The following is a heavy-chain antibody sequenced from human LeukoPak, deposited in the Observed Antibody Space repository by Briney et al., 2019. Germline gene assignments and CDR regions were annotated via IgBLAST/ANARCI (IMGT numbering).Heavy chain of an antibody. V-gene: IGHV4-34*01. CDR1: GGSFSGYY. CDR2: INHSGGT. J-gene: IGHJ4*02. Sequence: SETLSLTCAVYGGSFSGYYWSWIRQPPGKGLEWIGEINHSGGTNYNPSLKSRVTISVDTSKNQFSLKLSSVTAADTAVYYCASRPYYDSSGPDYWGQGTLVTVSS. CDR3: ASRPYYDSSGPDY. D-gene: IGHD3-22*01.